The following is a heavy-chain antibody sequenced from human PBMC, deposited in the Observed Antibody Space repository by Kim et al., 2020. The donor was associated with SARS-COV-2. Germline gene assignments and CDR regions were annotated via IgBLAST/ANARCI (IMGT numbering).Heavy chain of an antibody. Sequence: GGSLRLSCAASGLTFSSYGIHWVRQAPGKGLEWVAVISHDGSNKYYADSVKGRITISRDNSKSTVSLQMNGLRADDTAVYYCAKGVSGWSGRIDHWGQGTLVTVSS. D-gene: IGHD3-10*01. CDR2: ISHDGSNK. CDR1: GLTFSSYG. J-gene: IGHJ4*02. V-gene: IGHV3-30*18. CDR3: AKGVSGWSGRIDH.